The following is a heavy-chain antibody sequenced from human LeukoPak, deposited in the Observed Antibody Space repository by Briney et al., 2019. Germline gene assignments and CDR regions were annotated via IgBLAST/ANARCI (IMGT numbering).Heavy chain of an antibody. J-gene: IGHJ5*02. V-gene: IGHV3-21*01. CDR1: GFTFSSYS. D-gene: IGHD5-18*01. Sequence: GGSLRLSCAASGFTFSSYSMNWVRQAPGRGLEWFSSISSSSSYIYYADSVKGRFTISRDNAKNSLYLQMNSLRAEDTAVYYCARARGYRNWFDPWGQGTLVTVSS. CDR2: ISSSSSYI. CDR3: ARARGYRNWFDP.